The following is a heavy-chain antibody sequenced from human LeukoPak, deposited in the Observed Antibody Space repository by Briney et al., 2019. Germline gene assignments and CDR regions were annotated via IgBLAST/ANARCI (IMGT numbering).Heavy chain of an antibody. V-gene: IGHV4-59*08. CDR3: ARRNYDILTGFYGGGTYNYYYTDV. CDR2: TSFSGST. CDR1: GASISSYY. Sequence: SETLSLTCTVSGASISSYYWTWIRQPPGKGLEWIGFTSFSGSTNYNPFLKSRVTISVDTSRNQFSLRLNAMTAADTAVYYCARRNYDILTGFYGGGTYNYYYTDVWGKGTTVIVSS. D-gene: IGHD3-9*01. J-gene: IGHJ6*03.